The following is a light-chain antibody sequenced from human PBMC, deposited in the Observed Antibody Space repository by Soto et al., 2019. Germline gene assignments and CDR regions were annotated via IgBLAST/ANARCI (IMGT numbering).Light chain of an antibody. CDR1: SSDVGAFNY. CDR3: CSYAGSYTYV. Sequence: QSALTQPASVSGSPGQAITISCSGTSSDVGAFNYVSWYQQHPGKAPKLMIYDVSNRPSGVSNRFSGSKSGNTASLTISGLQAEDEADYYCCSYAGSYTYVFGTGTKVTV. V-gene: IGLV2-14*03. CDR2: DVS. J-gene: IGLJ1*01.